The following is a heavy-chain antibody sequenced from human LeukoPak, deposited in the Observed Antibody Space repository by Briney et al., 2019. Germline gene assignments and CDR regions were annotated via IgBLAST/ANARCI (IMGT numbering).Heavy chain of an antibody. CDR1: GFTFSSYW. CDR3: ARGLRYSYGYYFDY. V-gene: IGHV3-7*04. CDR2: IKQDGSEK. J-gene: IGHJ4*02. Sequence: PGGSLRLSCAASGFTFSSYWMSWVRQAPGKGLEWVANIKQDGSEKYYVDSVKGRFTISRDSAKNSLYLQMNSLRAEDTAVYYCARGLRYSYGYYFDYWGQGTLVTVSS. D-gene: IGHD5-18*01.